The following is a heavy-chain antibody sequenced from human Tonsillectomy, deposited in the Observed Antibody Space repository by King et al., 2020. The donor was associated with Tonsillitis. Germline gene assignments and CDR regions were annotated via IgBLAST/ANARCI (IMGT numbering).Heavy chain of an antibody. V-gene: IGHV3-30*18. J-gene: IGHJ4*02. CDR2: ISYDGTNK. CDR1: GFTFGTYG. Sequence: VQLVESGGGVVQPGRSLRLSCAASGFTFGTYGMHWVRQAPGKGLEWVAVISYDGTNKYYADSVKGRFTISRDNSQNTLYLQMNSLRAEDRAVYYCAKDGRAWAGNPTAPFDYWGQGTLVTVSS. D-gene: IGHD6-19*01. CDR3: AKDGRAWAGNPTAPFDY.